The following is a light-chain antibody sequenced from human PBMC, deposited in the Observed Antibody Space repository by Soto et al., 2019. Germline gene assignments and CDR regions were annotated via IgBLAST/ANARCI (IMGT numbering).Light chain of an antibody. CDR1: QSVRSNY. J-gene: IGKJ2*01. CDR3: QQYGASPYT. Sequence: EIVLTQSPGTLSLSPGERATLSCRASQSVRSNYLAWYQRKPGQAPRLLIYGASTRATGIPDRFSGTGSGTDFTLTISRLEPEDFAVYCCQQYGASPYTFGQGTKLEIK. V-gene: IGKV3-20*01. CDR2: GAS.